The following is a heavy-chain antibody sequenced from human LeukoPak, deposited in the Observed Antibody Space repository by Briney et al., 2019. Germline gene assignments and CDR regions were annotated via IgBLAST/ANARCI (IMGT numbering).Heavy chain of an antibody. D-gene: IGHD3-22*01. V-gene: IGHV3-23*01. J-gene: IGHJ4*02. Sequence: GGSLILSCAASGFTFSSCAMSWVRQAPGKGLEWVSAISGSGGSTYYADSVKGRFTISRDNSKNTLYLQMNSLRAEDTAVYYCAKKPYYYDSSGYFFDYWGQGTLVTVSS. CDR3: AKKPYYYDSSGYFFDY. CDR1: GFTFSSCA. CDR2: ISGSGGST.